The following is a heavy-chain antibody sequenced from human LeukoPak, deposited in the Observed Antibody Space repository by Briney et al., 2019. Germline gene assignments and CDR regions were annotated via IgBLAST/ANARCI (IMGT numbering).Heavy chain of an antibody. CDR2: IYTSGST. V-gene: IGHV4-4*07. CDR1: GGSISNYY. D-gene: IGHD3-16*01. CDR3: ARLNFRGGEALHFDS. Sequence: SETLSLTCTVSGGSISNYYWSWIRQPPGRALEWIGRIYTSGSTNYNASLKSRVSMSVDTSKIQFSLRLYSVTAADTALYFCARLNFRGGEALHFDSWGQGTLVTVSS. J-gene: IGHJ4*02.